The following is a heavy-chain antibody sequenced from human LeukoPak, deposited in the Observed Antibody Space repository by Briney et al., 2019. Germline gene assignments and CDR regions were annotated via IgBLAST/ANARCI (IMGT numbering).Heavy chain of an antibody. Sequence: GASVKVSCKSSGYTFTSYYMYWVRQAPGQGLEWMGIINPSGGSTSYAQKFQGRVTMTRDTSTSTVYMELSSLKASDTAMYYCARLPQWGGTYHFDYWGQGALLTVSS. CDR2: INPSGGST. V-gene: IGHV1-46*01. CDR1: GYTFTSYY. CDR3: ARLPQWGGTYHFDY. D-gene: IGHD1-26*01. J-gene: IGHJ4*02.